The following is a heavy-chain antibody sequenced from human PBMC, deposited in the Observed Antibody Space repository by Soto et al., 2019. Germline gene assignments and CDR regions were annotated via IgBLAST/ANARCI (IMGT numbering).Heavy chain of an antibody. D-gene: IGHD1-1*01. J-gene: IGHJ3*02. Sequence: QVQLVESGGGVVQPGRSLRLSCAASGFTFSSYGMHWVRQAPGKGLEWVAVISYDGSNKYYADSVKGRFTISRDNSKNTLYLQMNSLRAEDTAVYYCAKDLDVSFDIWGQGTMVTVSS. CDR3: AKDLDVSFDI. CDR2: ISYDGSNK. CDR1: GFTFSSYG. V-gene: IGHV3-30*18.